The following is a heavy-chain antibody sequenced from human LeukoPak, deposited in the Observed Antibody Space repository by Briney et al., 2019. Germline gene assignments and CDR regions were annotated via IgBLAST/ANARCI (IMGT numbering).Heavy chain of an antibody. CDR1: GGSISSSSHY. J-gene: IGHJ4*02. V-gene: IGHV4-39*07. CDR2: MYYGGST. D-gene: IGHD3-22*01. Sequence: SETLSLTCTVSGGSISSSSHYWGWIRLPPGKGLEWIGSMYYGGSTYYNPSLKSRVTISVDTSKNQFSLKLTSVTAADTAVYYCARALRFDSSGFDYWGQGTLVTVSS. CDR3: ARALRFDSSGFDY.